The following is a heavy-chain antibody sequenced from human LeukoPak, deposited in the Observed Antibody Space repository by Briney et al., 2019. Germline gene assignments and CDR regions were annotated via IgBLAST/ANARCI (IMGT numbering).Heavy chain of an antibody. Sequence: GGSLRLPCAASRFTFRSYAMHWVRQAPGKGREWVAVMSYDGSNKYYADSVKGRFTISRDDSKNTLYLQMNSLRAEDTAVYYCARVGQQLVRGPFDYWGQGTLVTVSS. CDR3: ARVGQQLVRGPFDY. V-gene: IGHV3-30*01. CDR2: MSYDGSNK. CDR1: RFTFRSYA. J-gene: IGHJ4*02. D-gene: IGHD6-13*01.